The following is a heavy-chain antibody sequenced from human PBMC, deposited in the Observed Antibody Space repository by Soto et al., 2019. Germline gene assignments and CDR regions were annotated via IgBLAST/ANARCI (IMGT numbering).Heavy chain of an antibody. CDR1: GFTFSSFG. D-gene: IGHD3-3*01. Sequence: QVQVVESGGGVVQPGRSLRLSCAASGFTFSSFGMHWVRQAPGKGLEWVSLIWYDGSKKSYGDSVKGRFTISRDNSRNTLYLQMNSLRADDTAIYYCARDASYYSLWSGYYPSGNGMDVWGSGKTVTVSS. CDR3: ARDASYYSLWSGYYPSGNGMDV. J-gene: IGHJ6*04. V-gene: IGHV3-33*01. CDR2: IWYDGSKK.